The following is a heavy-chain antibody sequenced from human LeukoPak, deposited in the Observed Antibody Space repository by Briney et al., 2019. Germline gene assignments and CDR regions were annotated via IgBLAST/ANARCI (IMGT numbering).Heavy chain of an antibody. D-gene: IGHD3-22*01. V-gene: IGHV3-23*01. J-gene: IGHJ4*02. Sequence: GGSLRLSCAASGFTFSSYAMSWVRQAPGKGLEWVSAISGSGGSTYYADSVKGRFTISRDNSKNTPYLQMNSLRAEDTAVYYCAKDLIPYYYDSSGYLPTLDYWGQGTLVTVSS. CDR1: GFTFSSYA. CDR3: AKDLIPYYYDSSGYLPTLDY. CDR2: ISGSGGST.